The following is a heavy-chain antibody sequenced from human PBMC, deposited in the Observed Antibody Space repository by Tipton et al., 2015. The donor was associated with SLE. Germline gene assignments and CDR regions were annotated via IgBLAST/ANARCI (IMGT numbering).Heavy chain of an antibody. CDR2: IRSKAYGGTT. Sequence: RSLRLSCTASGFTFGDYAMSWVRQAPGKGLEWVSFIRSKAYGGTTEYAASVNGRFTIPRDDSTSIAYLQMNSLKTEDTAVYYCSRERDRGYDLESSDYWGQGTLVTVSS. CDR3: SRERDRGYDLESSDY. J-gene: IGHJ4*02. CDR1: GFTFGDYA. D-gene: IGHD5-12*01. V-gene: IGHV3-49*04.